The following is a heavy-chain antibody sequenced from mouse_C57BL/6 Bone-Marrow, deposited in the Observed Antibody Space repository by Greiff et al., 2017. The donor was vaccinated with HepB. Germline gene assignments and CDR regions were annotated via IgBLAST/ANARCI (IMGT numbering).Heavy chain of an antibody. J-gene: IGHJ4*01. Sequence: EVMLVESGGGLVQPGGSMKLSCVASGFTFSNYWMNWVRQSPEKGLEWVAQIRLKSDNYATHYAESVKGRFTISRDDSKSSVYLQMNNLRAEDTGIYYCTGAYSNYELDYWGQGTSVTVSS. CDR2: IRLKSDNYAT. D-gene: IGHD2-5*01. V-gene: IGHV6-3*01. CDR1: GFTFSNYW. CDR3: TGAYSNYELDY.